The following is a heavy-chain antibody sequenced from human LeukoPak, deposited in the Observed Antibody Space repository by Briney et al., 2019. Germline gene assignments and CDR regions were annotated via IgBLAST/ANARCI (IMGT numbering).Heavy chain of an antibody. V-gene: IGHV3-48*04. CDR2: ISSSSSPI. CDR1: GLTFSSYS. Sequence: PGGSLRLSCVVSGLTFSSYSMNWVRQAPGKGLEWVSYISSSSSPIYDSDSVKGRFTISRDNAKNSLYLQMNSLRAEDTAVYYCAELGITMIGGVWGKGTTVTISS. D-gene: IGHD3-10*02. CDR3: AELGITMIGGV. J-gene: IGHJ6*04.